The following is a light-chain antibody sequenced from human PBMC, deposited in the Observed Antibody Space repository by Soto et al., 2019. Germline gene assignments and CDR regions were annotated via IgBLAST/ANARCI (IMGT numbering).Light chain of an antibody. V-gene: IGKV1-5*01. Sequence: DIQMTQSPSSLSASVGDRVTITCRASQSISTWLAWYQQKPGKAPKVLIYDASSLESGVPSRFSGSGSGTEFTLTISSLQSDDSATYYCQQYNSYSQRFGQGTQ. CDR1: QSISTW. CDR2: DAS. J-gene: IGKJ1*01. CDR3: QQYNSYSQR.